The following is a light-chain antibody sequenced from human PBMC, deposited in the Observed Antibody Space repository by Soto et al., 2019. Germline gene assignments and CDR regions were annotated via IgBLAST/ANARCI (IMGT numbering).Light chain of an antibody. CDR1: SSDVGNYNY. Sequence: QSALTQPASVSGSPGQSITISGTGTSSDVGNYNYVSWYQQHPGKAPKLRIYDVSNRPSGVSDRFSGSKSGNTASLPISGLQAEDEADYYCSSFVSSSALVVFGGGTKLTVL. J-gene: IGLJ2*01. CDR3: SSFVSSSALVV. CDR2: DVS. V-gene: IGLV2-14*01.